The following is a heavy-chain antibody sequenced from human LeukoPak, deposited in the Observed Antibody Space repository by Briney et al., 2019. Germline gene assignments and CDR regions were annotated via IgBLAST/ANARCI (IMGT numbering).Heavy chain of an antibody. CDR2: IYYSGST. J-gene: IGHJ4*02. CDR1: GGSISSYY. Sequence: PSETLSLTCTVSGGSISSYYWSWIRQPPGKGLEWIGYIYYSGSTNYNPSLKSRVTISIDTSKTQFSLKLSSVTAADTAVYYCARLIDYDYVWEYWGQGTLVTVSS. V-gene: IGHV4-59*08. D-gene: IGHD3-16*01. CDR3: ARLIDYDYVWEY.